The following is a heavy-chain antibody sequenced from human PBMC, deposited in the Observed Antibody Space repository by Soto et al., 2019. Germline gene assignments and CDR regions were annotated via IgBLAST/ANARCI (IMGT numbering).Heavy chain of an antibody. D-gene: IGHD2-15*01. CDR1: GGTFSSYA. J-gene: IGHJ5*01. V-gene: IGHV1-69*01. Sequence: QVQLVQSGAEVKKPGSSVKVSCKASGGTFSSYAISWVRQAPGHGLEWMGGIIPIFGITNYAQKLQARVTITADESTSTAYMNLTSLRPEDTAVYYCARGVWDCNSGGCSGWFDSWGQGTLVTVSS. CDR3: ARGVWDCNSGGCSGWFDS. CDR2: IIPIFGIT.